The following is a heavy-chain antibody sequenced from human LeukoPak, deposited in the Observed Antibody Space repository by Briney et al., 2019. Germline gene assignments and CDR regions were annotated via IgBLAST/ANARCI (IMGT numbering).Heavy chain of an antibody. CDR3: SRENGAFSPFGY. J-gene: IGHJ4*02. D-gene: IGHD2-8*01. CDR1: GGSISNANW. Sequence: PSGTLSLTCGVSGGSISNANWWSWVRQPPGQGLEWIGEISLTGLTHYNPSLESRVTVSLDKSKNQLSLNLTSVTAADTAVYYCSRENGAFSPFGYWGQGILVTVLS. V-gene: IGHV4-4*02. CDR2: ISLTGLT.